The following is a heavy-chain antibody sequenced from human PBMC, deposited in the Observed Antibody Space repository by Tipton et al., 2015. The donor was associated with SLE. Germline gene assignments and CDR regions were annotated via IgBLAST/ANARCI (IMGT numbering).Heavy chain of an antibody. CDR2: IKQDGSEK. D-gene: IGHD5-12*01. CDR1: GFTFSTYW. V-gene: IGHV3-7*01. CDR3: VKDSRGGYDLDY. J-gene: IGHJ4*02. Sequence: SLRLSCAASGFTFSTYWMSWVRQAPGKGLEWVANIKQDGSEKYYVDSVKGRFTISRDNSKNTLYLQMSSLRAEDTAVYYCVKDSRGGYDLDYWGQGTLVTVSS.